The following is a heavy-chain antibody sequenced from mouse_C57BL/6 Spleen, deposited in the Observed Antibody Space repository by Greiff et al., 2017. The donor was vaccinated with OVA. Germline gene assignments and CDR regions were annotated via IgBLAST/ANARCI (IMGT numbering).Heavy chain of an antibody. V-gene: IGHV5-6*01. CDR1: GFTFSSYG. CDR2: ISSGGSYT. D-gene: IGHD2-4*01. Sequence: EVKLMESGGDLVKPGGSLKLSCAASGFTFSSYGMSWVRQTPDKRLEWVATISSGGSYTYYPDSVKGRFTISRDNAKNTLYLQMSSLKSEDTAMYYCARQFGYDYDAGYAMDYWGQGTSVTVSS. J-gene: IGHJ4*01. CDR3: ARQFGYDYDAGYAMDY.